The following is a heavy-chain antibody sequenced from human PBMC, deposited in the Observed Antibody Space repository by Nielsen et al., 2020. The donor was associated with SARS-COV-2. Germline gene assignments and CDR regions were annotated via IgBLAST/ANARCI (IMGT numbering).Heavy chain of an antibody. CDR2: IYYSGNT. J-gene: IGHJ4*02. CDR3: ARGDDNWGSLAY. D-gene: IGHD7-27*01. Sequence: SETLSLTCAVSGGSITTYYWPWIRQSPGKGLEWIGYIYYSGNTNYNPSLKSRVTISVDTSKNQFSLKLSSVTAADTAVYYCARGDDNWGSLAYWGQGTLVTVSS. CDR1: GGSITTYY. V-gene: IGHV4-59*13.